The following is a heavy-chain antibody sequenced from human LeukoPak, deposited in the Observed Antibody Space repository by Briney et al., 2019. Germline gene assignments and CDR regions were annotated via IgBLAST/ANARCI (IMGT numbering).Heavy chain of an antibody. CDR2: MNPNSGNT. J-gene: IGHJ6*03. CDR1: GYTFTSYD. V-gene: IGHV1-8*01. Sequence: ASVKVSCKASGYTFTSYDINWVRQATGQGLEWMGWMNPNSGNTGYAQKFQGRVTMTRNTSISTAYMELSSLRSEDTAVYYCARVPLTASAVVVVPAASSYYYYYMDVWGKGTTVTISS. CDR3: ARVPLTASAVVVVPAASSYYYYYMDV. D-gene: IGHD2-2*01.